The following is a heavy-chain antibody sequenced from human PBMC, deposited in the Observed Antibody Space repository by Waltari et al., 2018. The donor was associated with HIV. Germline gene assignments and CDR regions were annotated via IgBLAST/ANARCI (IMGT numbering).Heavy chain of an antibody. CDR3: ARTTDSGSYLGYYAMDV. CDR1: GFTVNSNY. J-gene: IGHJ6*02. V-gene: IGHV3-66*01. CDR2: IYREGSGGRT. Sequence: EVQLLESGGGLVQPGGSLRLSCAASGFTVNSNYMSWVRQAPGKGLEWGSVIYREGSGGRTYSAASVKGRFIISRDNSENTLYLEMNSLRVEDTAVYYCARTTDSGSYLGYYAMDVWGQGTTVTVSS. D-gene: IGHD1-26*01.